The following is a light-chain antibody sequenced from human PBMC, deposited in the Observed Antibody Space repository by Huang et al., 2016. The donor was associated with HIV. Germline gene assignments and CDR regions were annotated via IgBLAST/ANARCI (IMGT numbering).Light chain of an antibody. CDR3: QQYYFSPRT. Sequence: DVVLSQSPDYLPVSLGARATVNCRSSQSIFYNSNGQNYLAWYQPKAGQPPKLLVYWASTRAPGVPDRFSGTGAGTDFTLTINNLQAEAAAVYYCQQYYFSPRTFGPGTKVDI. V-gene: IGKV4-1*01. CDR2: WAS. CDR1: QSIFYNSNGQNY. J-gene: IGKJ3*01.